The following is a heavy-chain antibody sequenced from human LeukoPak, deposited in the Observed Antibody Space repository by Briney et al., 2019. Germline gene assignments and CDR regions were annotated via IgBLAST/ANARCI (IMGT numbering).Heavy chain of an antibody. J-gene: IGHJ3*02. CDR1: GFTFTSSA. CDR3: AAARSLYGDHDAFDI. V-gene: IGHV1-58*01. CDR2: IVVGSGNT. Sequence: GASVKVSCKASGFTFTSSAVQWVRQARGQRLEWIGRIVVGSGNTNYAQKLQERVTITRDMSTSTAYMELSSLRSEDTAVYYCAAARSLYGDHDAFDIWGQGTMVTVSS. D-gene: IGHD4-17*01.